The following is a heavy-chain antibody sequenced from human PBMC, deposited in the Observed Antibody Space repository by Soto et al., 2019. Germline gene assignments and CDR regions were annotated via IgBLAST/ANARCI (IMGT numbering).Heavy chain of an antibody. J-gene: IGHJ6*03. D-gene: IGHD6-6*01. Sequence: QVQLQESGPGLVKPSETLSLTCTVSGGSISSYYWSWIRQPPGKRLEWLGYTFYTGSTNYNPSLKSRVTISVDTSKNQFSLKLSSVTAADSAVYYCARQWDSSFSCMEVWGKGTTVTVSS. CDR2: TFYTGST. CDR1: GGSISSYY. CDR3: ARQWDSSFSCMEV. V-gene: IGHV4-59*01.